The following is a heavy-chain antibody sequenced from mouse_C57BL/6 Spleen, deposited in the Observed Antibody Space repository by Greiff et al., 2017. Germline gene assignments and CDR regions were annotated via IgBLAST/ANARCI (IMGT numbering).Heavy chain of an antibody. CDR2: IDPSDSET. V-gene: IGHV1-52*01. Sequence: VQLQQPGAELVRPGSSVKLSCKASGYTFTSYWMHWVKQRPIQGLEWIGNIDPSDSETHYNQKFKDKATLTVDKSSSTAYMQLSSLTSEDSAVYYCAREGAYNTWVAYWGQGTLVTVSA. CDR3: AREGAYNTWVAY. J-gene: IGHJ3*01. D-gene: IGHD2-12*01. CDR1: GYTFTSYW.